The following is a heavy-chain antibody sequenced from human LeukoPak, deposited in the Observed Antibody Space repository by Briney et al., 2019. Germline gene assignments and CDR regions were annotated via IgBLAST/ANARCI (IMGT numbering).Heavy chain of an antibody. CDR1: VRTFSSYA. CDR2: IIPIFGTA. V-gene: IGHV1-69*13. CDR3: ARACFYYYDSSGYYTPCY. J-gene: IGHJ4*02. Sequence: SVKVSCKASVRTFSSYAISWVRQAPGQGLEWMGGIIPIFGTANYAQKFQGRVTITADESTSTAYMELSSLRSEDTAVYYCARACFYYYDSSGYYTPCYWGQGTLVTVSS. D-gene: IGHD3-22*01.